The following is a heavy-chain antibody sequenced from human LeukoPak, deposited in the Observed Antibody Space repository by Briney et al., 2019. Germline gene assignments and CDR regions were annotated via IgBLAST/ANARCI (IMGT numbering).Heavy chain of an antibody. CDR3: AREPEQWLVPPHFDY. CDR2: IYYSGST. CDR1: GGSISSSSYY. V-gene: IGHV4-39*07. J-gene: IGHJ4*02. Sequence: PSETLSLTCTVSGGSISSSSYYWGWIRQPPGKGLEWIGSIYYSGSTYYNPSLKSRVTISVDTSKNQFSLKLSSVTAADTAVYYCAREPEQWLVPPHFDYWGQGTLVTVSS. D-gene: IGHD6-19*01.